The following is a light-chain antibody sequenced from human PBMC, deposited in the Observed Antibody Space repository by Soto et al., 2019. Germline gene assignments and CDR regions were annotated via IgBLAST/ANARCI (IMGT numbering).Light chain of an antibody. CDR3: SSYTSDSTYV. CDR1: SSDVGGYNY. V-gene: IGLV2-14*01. Sequence: QSALTQPASVSGSPGQSITISCTGTSSDVGGYNYVSWYQERPGKAPKLMIYDVSNRPSGVSNRFSGSKSDNTASLTISGLQAEDEADYYCSSYTSDSTYVFGTGTRSPS. CDR2: DVS. J-gene: IGLJ1*01.